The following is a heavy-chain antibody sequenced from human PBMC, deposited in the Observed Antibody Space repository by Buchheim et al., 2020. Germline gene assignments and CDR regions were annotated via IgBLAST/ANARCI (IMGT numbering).Heavy chain of an antibody. D-gene: IGHD3-3*01. CDR3: AKEVAIFAFGDYGMDV. CDR2: ISYDGSNK. V-gene: IGHV3-30*18. CDR1: GFTFSSYG. Sequence: QVQLVESGGGVVQPGRSLRLSCAASGFTFSSYGMHWVRQAPGKGLEWVAVISYDGSNKYYADSVKGRFTISRDNSKNTLYRQMNSLRAEDTAVYYCAKEVAIFAFGDYGMDVWGQGTT. J-gene: IGHJ6*02.